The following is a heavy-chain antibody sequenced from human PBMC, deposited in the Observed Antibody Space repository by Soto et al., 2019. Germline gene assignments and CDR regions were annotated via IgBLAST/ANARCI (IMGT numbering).Heavy chain of an antibody. V-gene: IGHV1-18*01. CDR2: ISAYNGNT. D-gene: IGHD2-2*01. Sequence: GASVKVSCKASGYTFTXYGISWVRQAPGQGLEWMGWISAYNGNTNYAQKLQGRVTMTTDTSTSTAYMELRSLRSDDTAVYYCARALYCSSTSCYLGYYYYGMDVSGQGTTVTVSS. CDR3: ARALYCSSTSCYLGYYYYGMDV. CDR1: GYTFTXYG. J-gene: IGHJ6*02.